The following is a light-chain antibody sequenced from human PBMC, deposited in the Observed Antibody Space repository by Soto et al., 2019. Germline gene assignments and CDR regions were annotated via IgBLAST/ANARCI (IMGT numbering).Light chain of an antibody. CDR3: QQYNNWPPLT. CDR1: QSVSSN. CDR2: GAF. Sequence: DIVMTQSPATMYVSPGERAILSCRASQSVSSNLAWSQQKPGQAPRLLSYGAFTRATRIPARFSGSGSGTEFTLTFSSLQSEDFAVYYCQQYNNWPPLTFGGGTKVEIK. J-gene: IGKJ4*01. V-gene: IGKV3-15*01.